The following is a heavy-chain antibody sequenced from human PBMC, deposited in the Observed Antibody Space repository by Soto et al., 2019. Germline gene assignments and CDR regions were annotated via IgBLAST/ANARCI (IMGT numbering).Heavy chain of an antibody. CDR1: GYTFTSYA. J-gene: IGHJ6*02. CDR3: ARVGYCSGGSCYPGYYGMDV. D-gene: IGHD2-15*01. V-gene: IGHV1-3*01. CDR2: INAGNGNT. Sequence: QVQLVQSGAEVKKPGASVKVSCKASGYTFTSYAMHWVRQAPGQRLEWMGWINAGNGNTKYSQKFQGRVTITRDTPASTAYMELSSLRSEDTAVYYCARVGYCSGGSCYPGYYGMDVWGQGTTVTVSS.